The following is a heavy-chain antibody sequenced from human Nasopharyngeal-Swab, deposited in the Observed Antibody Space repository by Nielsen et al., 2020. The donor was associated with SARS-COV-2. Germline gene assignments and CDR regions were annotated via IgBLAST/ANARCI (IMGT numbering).Heavy chain of an antibody. CDR1: GYTLTELS. D-gene: IGHD1-26*01. CDR2: FDPEGGET. CDR3: ATASPIVGADNWFDP. V-gene: IGHV1-24*01. J-gene: IGHJ5*02. Sequence: ASVKVSCKVSGYTLTELSMHWVRQAPGKGLEWMGGFDPEGGETIYAQKFQGRVTMTEDTSTDTAYMELSSLRSEDTAVYYCATASPIVGADNWFDPWGQGTLVTVSS.